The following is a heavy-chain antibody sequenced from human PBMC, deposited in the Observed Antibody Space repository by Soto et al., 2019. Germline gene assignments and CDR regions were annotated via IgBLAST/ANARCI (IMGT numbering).Heavy chain of an antibody. Sequence: SETLSLTCAVYGGSFSGYWWSWIRQPPGKGLEWIGETTHDGYTYYNPSLKSRVTISVDTSNTHFSLKLTSVTAADTAVYYCARLLWDSNFWYQIDYWGQGTLVTVSS. J-gene: IGHJ4*02. D-gene: IGHD6-13*01. CDR3: ARLLWDSNFWYQIDY. CDR1: GGSFSGYW. CDR2: TTHDGYT. V-gene: IGHV4-34*01.